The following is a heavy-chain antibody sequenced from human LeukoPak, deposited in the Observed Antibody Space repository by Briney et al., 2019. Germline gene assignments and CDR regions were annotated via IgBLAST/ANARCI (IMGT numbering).Heavy chain of an antibody. CDR1: GFTFSSYA. CDR3: ARRWGDSSSPLDS. V-gene: IGHV3-23*01. J-gene: IGHJ4*02. Sequence: PGGSLRLSCAASGFTFSSYAMSWVRQAPGKGLEWVSGISGSDGSTYYADSVKGRFTISRDNAKNSLYLQMNSLRAEDTAVYYCARRWGDSSSPLDSWGQGTLVTVSS. D-gene: IGHD3-22*01. CDR2: ISGSDGST.